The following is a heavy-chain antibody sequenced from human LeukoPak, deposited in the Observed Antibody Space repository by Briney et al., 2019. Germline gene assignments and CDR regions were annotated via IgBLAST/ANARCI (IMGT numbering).Heavy chain of an antibody. CDR2: IYPGDSDT. CDR1: GYSFTNYW. Sequence: GESLKISCKGSGYSFTNYWIAWVRQMPGKGLEWMGIIYPGDSDTRYSPSFQGQVTISADKSISTAYLQWNTLKASDTAMYYCASRTGFGEFDAFDIWGQGTMVTVSS. D-gene: IGHD3-10*01. CDR3: ASRTGFGEFDAFDI. V-gene: IGHV5-51*01. J-gene: IGHJ3*02.